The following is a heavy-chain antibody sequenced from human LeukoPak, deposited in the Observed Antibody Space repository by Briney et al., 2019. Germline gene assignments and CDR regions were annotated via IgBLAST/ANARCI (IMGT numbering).Heavy chain of an antibody. CDR1: GGSISSYY. D-gene: IGHD6-19*01. CDR2: IYYSGST. V-gene: IGHV4-59*12. CDR3: AREVRYSSGWYFAFDI. Sequence: SETLSLTCTVSGGSISSYYWSWIRQPPGKGLEWIGYIYYSGSTNYNPSLKSRVTISVDTSKNQFSLKLSSVTAADTAVYYCAREVRYSSGWYFAFDIWGQGTVVTVSS. J-gene: IGHJ3*02.